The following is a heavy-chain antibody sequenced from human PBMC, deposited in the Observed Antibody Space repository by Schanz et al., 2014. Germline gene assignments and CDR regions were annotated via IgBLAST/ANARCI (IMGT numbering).Heavy chain of an antibody. CDR2: IIPILGIA. V-gene: IGHV1-69*02. J-gene: IGHJ4*02. CDR1: GGTFNSYT. D-gene: IGHD5-12*01. Sequence: QVQLVQSGAEVKKPGSSMKVSCKASGGTFNSYTINWVRQAPGQGLEWMGRIIPILGIANYAQKFQGRVTITADRSTSTAYMELSSLRSDDTAVYYCARAFGGYDPAGALDYWGQGTLVTVSS. CDR3: ARAFGGYDPAGALDY.